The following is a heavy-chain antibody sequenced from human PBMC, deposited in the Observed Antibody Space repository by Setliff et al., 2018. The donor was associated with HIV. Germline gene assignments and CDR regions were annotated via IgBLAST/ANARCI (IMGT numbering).Heavy chain of an antibody. CDR3: ARDQALEMATK. CDR1: GYSFSNYA. J-gene: IGHJ4*02. CDR2: INAGNGNT. Sequence: SVKVSCKASGYSFSNYAMHWVRQAPGQSLEWMGWINAGNGNTKYSQKFQGRVTITRDTSASTAYMELSSLRSEDTAVYYCARDQALEMATKWGQGTLVTVSS. D-gene: IGHD5-12*01. V-gene: IGHV1-3*01.